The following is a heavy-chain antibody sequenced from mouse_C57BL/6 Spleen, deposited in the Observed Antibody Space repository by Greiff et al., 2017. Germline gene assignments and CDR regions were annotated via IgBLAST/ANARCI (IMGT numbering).Heavy chain of an antibody. D-gene: IGHD2-5*01. Sequence: VMFVESGPGLVAPSQSLSITCTVSGFSLTSYAISWVRQPPGKGLEWLGVIWTGGGTNYNSALKYRLSISKDNSKRQVFLKMNSLQTDDTARYYCARSYSNYNAMDYWGQGTSVTVSS. CDR2: IWTGGGT. V-gene: IGHV2-9-1*01. J-gene: IGHJ4*01. CDR1: GFSLTSYA. CDR3: ARSYSNYNAMDY.